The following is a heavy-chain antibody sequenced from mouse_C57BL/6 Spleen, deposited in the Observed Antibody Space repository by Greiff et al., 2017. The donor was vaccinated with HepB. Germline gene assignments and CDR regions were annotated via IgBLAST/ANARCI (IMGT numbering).Heavy chain of an antibody. J-gene: IGHJ3*01. CDR2: ITHSGET. D-gene: IGHD3-2*02. CDR1: GFPITSGYY. V-gene: IGHV12-3*01. CDR3: AGDGDSSGCPFAY. Sequence: QLQESGPGLVKPSQSLFLTCSITGFPITSGYYWIWIRQSPGKPLEWMGYITHSGETFYNPSLQSPISITRETSKNQFFLQLNSVTTEDTAMYYCAGDGDSSGCPFAYWGQGTLVTVSA.